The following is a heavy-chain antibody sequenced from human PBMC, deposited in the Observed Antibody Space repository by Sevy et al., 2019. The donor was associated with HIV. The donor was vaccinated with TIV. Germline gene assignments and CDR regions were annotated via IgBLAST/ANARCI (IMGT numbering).Heavy chain of an antibody. D-gene: IGHD3-22*01. CDR2: IKQDGSEK. J-gene: IGHJ1*01. CDR1: RFTFSSYW. V-gene: IGHV3-7*01. CDR3: ARVFPYDSSGYRPYFQN. Sequence: GGSLRLSCAASRFTFSSYWMSWVRQAPGKGLEWVANIKQDGSEKYYVDSVKGRFTISRDNAKNSLYLQMNSLRAEDTAVYYCARVFPYDSSGYRPYFQNWGQGTLVTVSS.